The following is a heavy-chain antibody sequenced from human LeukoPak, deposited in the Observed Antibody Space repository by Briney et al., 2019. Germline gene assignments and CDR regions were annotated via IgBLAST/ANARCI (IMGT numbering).Heavy chain of an antibody. V-gene: IGHV4-59*01. D-gene: IGHD3-10*01. CDR1: GGSISSYY. Sequence: SETLSLTCTVSGGSISSYYWSWIRQPPGKGLEWIGYIYYSGSTNYNPSLKSRVTISVDTSKNQFSLKLSSVTAADTAVYYCARAGIEAFYYMDVWGKGTTVTVSS. J-gene: IGHJ6*03. CDR3: ARAGIEAFYYMDV. CDR2: IYYSGST.